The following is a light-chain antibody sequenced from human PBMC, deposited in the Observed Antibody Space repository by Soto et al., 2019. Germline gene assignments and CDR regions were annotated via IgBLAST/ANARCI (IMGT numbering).Light chain of an antibody. CDR3: SSYTSSSTYV. CDR1: SSDVGGYNY. J-gene: IGLJ1*01. CDR2: EVS. V-gene: IGLV2-14*01. Sequence: QSVLTQPASVSGSPGQSITISCTGTSSDVGGYNYVSWYQQHPGKAPKLMIYEVSNRPSGVSNRFSGSKSGNTASLTISGXQAEDEADYFCSSYTSSSTYVFGTGTKVTVL.